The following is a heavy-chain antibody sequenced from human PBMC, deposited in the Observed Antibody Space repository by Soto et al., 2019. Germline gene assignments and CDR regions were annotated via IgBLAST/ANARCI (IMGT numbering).Heavy chain of an antibody. J-gene: IGHJ6*02. Sequence: GGSLRLSCAASGFTFSSYAMHWVRQAPGKGLEWVAVISYDGSNKYYADSVKGRFTISRDNSKNTLYLQMNSLRAEDTAVYYCARDPLLWFGELLASAGDYYYVMDVWGQGTTVTVSS. CDR2: ISYDGSNK. V-gene: IGHV3-30-3*01. D-gene: IGHD3-10*01. CDR1: GFTFSSYA. CDR3: ARDPLLWFGELLASAGDYYYVMDV.